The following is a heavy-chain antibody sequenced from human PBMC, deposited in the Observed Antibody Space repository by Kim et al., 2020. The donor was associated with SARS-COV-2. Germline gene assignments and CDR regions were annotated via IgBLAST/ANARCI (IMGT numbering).Heavy chain of an antibody. D-gene: IGHD3-10*01. Sequence: GRFTISRDNSKNTLYLQMNRLRAEDTAVYYCAKDLSYYYGSGSYSKVDYWGQGTLVTVSS. V-gene: IGHV3-30*02. CDR3: AKDLSYYYGSGSYSKVDY. J-gene: IGHJ4*02.